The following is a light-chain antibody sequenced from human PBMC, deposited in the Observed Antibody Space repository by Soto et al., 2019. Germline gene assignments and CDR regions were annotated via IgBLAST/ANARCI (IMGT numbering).Light chain of an antibody. CDR2: GAS. J-gene: IGKJ2*01. CDR1: QSVSSSY. V-gene: IGKV3-20*01. Sequence: EIVLTQSPGTLSLSPGERATLSCRTSQSVSSSYLAWYQQKPGEAPRLLIYGASSRATGIPDRFSGSGSGTDFTVIISRLEPEDFAVYYCQQYSSSPLYTFGQGPKLQIK. CDR3: QQYSSSPLYT.